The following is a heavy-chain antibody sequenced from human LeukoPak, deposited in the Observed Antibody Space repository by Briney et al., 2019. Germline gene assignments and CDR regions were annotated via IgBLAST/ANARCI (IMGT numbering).Heavy chain of an antibody. CDR3: AKDILWFGEFDNAFDI. Sequence: GGSLRLSCAASGFTFSSYGVHWVRQAPGKGLEWVAVIWYDGSNKYYADSVKGRFTISRDNSKNTLYLQMNSLRAEDTAVYYCAKDILWFGEFDNAFDIWGQGTMVTVSS. D-gene: IGHD3-10*01. J-gene: IGHJ3*02. CDR2: IWYDGSNK. CDR1: GFTFSSYG. V-gene: IGHV3-33*06.